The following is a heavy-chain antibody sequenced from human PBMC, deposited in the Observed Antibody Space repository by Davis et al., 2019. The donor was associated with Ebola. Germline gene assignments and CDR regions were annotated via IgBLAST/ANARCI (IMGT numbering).Heavy chain of an antibody. V-gene: IGHV4-39*01. Sequence: PSETLSLTCTVSGGSISSSSYYWGWIRQPPEKGLEWIGSIYYSGSTYYNPSLKSRVTISVDTSKNQFSLKLSSVTAADTAVYYCARLPTAPVAYYFDYWGQGTLVTVSS. J-gene: IGHJ4*02. D-gene: IGHD4-17*01. CDR2: IYYSGST. CDR1: GGSISSSSYY. CDR3: ARLPTAPVAYYFDY.